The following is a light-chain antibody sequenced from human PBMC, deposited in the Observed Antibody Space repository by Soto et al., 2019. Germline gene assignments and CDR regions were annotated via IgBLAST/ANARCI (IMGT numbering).Light chain of an antibody. CDR3: QQRSNWPLT. V-gene: IGKV3-11*01. Sequence: EIVITQSPATLSVSPGERATLSCRASQRVTNDFAWYQQKPGQAPRLLIYDASNRATGIPARFSGSGSGTDFTLTISSLEPEDFAVYYCQQRSNWPLTFGQGTRLEIK. CDR1: QRVTND. CDR2: DAS. J-gene: IGKJ5*01.